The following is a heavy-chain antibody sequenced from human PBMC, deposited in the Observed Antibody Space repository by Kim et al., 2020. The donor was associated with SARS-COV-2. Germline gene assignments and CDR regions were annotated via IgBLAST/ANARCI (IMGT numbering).Heavy chain of an antibody. Sequence: GWSLRLSCAASVFTFSSYWISWVRQAPGKGLEWVANIKQDGSEKSYVDSVKGRFTISRDNAKNSLYLQMNSLRAEDTAVYYCARGCMITFGGVIVIGEFDYWGQGTLVTVSS. CDR1: VFTFSSYW. CDR3: ARGCMITFGGVIVIGEFDY. D-gene: IGHD3-16*02. J-gene: IGHJ4*02. V-gene: IGHV3-7*03. CDR2: IKQDGSEK.